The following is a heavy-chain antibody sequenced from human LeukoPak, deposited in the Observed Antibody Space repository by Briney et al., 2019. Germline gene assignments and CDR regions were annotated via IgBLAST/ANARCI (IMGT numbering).Heavy chain of an antibody. J-gene: IGHJ4*02. CDR2: IYNSGST. Sequence: PSETLSLTCTVSAGCISTYYWSWIRTLPGKGLEWIGHIYNSGSTNYSPSLKSRVTISVDTSKNQFSLKLSSVTAADTAVYYCARFKRAGGWSYFDYWGQGTLVTVSS. V-gene: IGHV4-59*01. CDR1: AGCISTYY. D-gene: IGHD6-19*01. CDR3: ARFKRAGGWSYFDY.